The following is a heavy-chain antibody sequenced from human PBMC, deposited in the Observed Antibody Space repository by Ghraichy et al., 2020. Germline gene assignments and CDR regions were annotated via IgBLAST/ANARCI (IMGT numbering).Heavy chain of an antibody. V-gene: IGHV4-34*01. J-gene: IGHJ4*02. D-gene: IGHD3-10*01. CDR2: INHSGST. Sequence: SQTLSLTCAVCGGYVSGYYWNWIRQPPWKGLEWIGEINHSGSTNYNPSLKSRVTISVDTSKNQFSLKLSSVTAADTAVYYCARSRGRPYGSGSYYNVFTHLPFDYWGQGTLVTVSS. CDR3: ARSRGRPYGSGSYYNVFTHLPFDY. CDR1: GGYVSGYY.